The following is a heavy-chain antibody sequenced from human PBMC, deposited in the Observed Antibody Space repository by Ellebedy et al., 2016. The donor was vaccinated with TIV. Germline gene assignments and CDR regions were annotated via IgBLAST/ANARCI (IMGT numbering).Heavy chain of an antibody. V-gene: IGHV4-59*01. CDR2: NSYSGIT. CDR1: GASITSNY. D-gene: IGHD6-19*01. Sequence: MPSETLSLTCTVSGASITSNYWTWIRQPPGKGLEWIGYNSYSGITNHSPSLRGRVTISVDTSKNQFSLNLKFITAADTGIYYCARGVYTSGWYDYWGQGFPVTVSS. CDR3: ARGVYTSGWYDY. J-gene: IGHJ4*02.